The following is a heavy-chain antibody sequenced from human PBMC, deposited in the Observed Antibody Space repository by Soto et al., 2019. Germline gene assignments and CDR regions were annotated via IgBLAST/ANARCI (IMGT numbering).Heavy chain of an antibody. CDR1: GFTFSTYW. CDR3: ASRYLEYCTSASCSAPYDF. V-gene: IGHV3-7*05. D-gene: IGHD2-2*01. CDR2: IKQDGSEK. J-gene: IGHJ4*01. Sequence: EVQLVESGGGLVQPGGSLRLSCAASGFTFSTYWMSWVRQAPGKGLEWVANIKQDGSEKYYVDSVKGRFTISRDNTKKSLYLQMNSLRAEDTAVYYCASRYLEYCTSASCSAPYDFWGHGTLVTVSS.